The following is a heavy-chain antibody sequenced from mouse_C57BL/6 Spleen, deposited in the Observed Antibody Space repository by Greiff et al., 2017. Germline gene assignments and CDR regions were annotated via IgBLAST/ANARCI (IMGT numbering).Heavy chain of an antibody. J-gene: IGHJ4*01. D-gene: IGHD1-1*01. Sequence: VQLQESGAELVKPGASVKLSCKASGYTFTEYTIHWVKQRSGQGLEWIGWFYPGSGSIKYNEKFKDKATLTADTSSSTVYMELSRLTSEDSAVXFCARHAITKVVAGNAMDYWGQGTSVTVSS. CDR1: GYTFTEYT. CDR2: FYPGSGSI. CDR3: ARHAITKVVAGNAMDY. V-gene: IGHV1-62-2*01.